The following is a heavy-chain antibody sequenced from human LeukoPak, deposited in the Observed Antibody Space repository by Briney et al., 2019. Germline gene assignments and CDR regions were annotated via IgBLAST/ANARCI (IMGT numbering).Heavy chain of an antibody. CDR2: IIPIFGTA. CDR3: ARGRMAGTYVFDY. Sequence: RASVKVSCKASGDTFSIYAISWVRQAPGQGLEWMGGIIPIFGTANYAQKFQGRVTITADESTSTAYMELSSLRSEDTAVYYCARGRMAGTYVFDYWGQGTLVTVSS. V-gene: IGHV1-69*13. CDR1: GDTFSIYA. J-gene: IGHJ4*02. D-gene: IGHD6-19*01.